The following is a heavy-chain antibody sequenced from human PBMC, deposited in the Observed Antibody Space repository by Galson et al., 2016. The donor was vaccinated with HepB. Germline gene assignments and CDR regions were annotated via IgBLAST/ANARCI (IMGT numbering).Heavy chain of an antibody. D-gene: IGHD4-17*01. CDR3: AKDQPQYEYEYGDPWGPFDP. CDR2: VSESGDET. V-gene: IGHV3-23*01. Sequence: SLRLSCAASGFFFSTFAMNWVRQAPGKGLEWVSTVSESGDETYYADSVKGRFTISRDNSKNTVYLQMESLRADDTAIYYCAKDQPQYEYEYGDPWGPFDPWGQGALVIVSS. J-gene: IGHJ5*02. CDR1: GFFFSTFA.